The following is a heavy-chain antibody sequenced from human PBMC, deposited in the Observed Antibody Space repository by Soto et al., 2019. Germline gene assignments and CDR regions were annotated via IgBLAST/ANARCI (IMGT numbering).Heavy chain of an antibody. Sequence: SETLSLTCTVSGGSISSYYRSWIRQPPGKGLEWIGYIYYSGSTNYNPSLKSRVTISVDTSKNQFSLKLSSVTAADTAVYYCARLYSGYDLGYYYYMDVWGKGTTVTVSS. CDR2: IYYSGST. J-gene: IGHJ6*03. D-gene: IGHD5-12*01. CDR1: GGSISSYY. V-gene: IGHV4-59*01. CDR3: ARLYSGYDLGYYYYMDV.